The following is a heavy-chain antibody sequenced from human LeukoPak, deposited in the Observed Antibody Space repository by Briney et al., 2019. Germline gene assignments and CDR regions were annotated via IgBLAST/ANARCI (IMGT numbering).Heavy chain of an antibody. Sequence: ASVKVSFKSSGYTFTSYGISWVRQAPGQGLELMGWISAYNGNTNYAQKFQGRVTMTTDTSTSTAYMELRRLRSDDTAVYYCARDITIFGVVIPRGYWGQGTLVTVSS. D-gene: IGHD3-3*01. CDR3: ARDITIFGVVIPRGY. CDR2: ISAYNGNT. CDR1: GYTFTSYG. V-gene: IGHV1-18*01. J-gene: IGHJ4*02.